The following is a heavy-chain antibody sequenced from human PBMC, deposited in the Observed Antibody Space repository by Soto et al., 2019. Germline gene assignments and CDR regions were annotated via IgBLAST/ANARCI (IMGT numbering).Heavy chain of an antibody. D-gene: IGHD2-15*01. CDR1: GGTFSSYA. J-gene: IGHJ5*02. CDR3: ARDRGYCSGGSCLHYWFDP. CDR2: IIPIFGTA. Sequence: SVKVSCKASGGTFSSYAISWVRQAPGQGLEWMGGIIPIFGTANYAQKFQGRVTITADESTSTAYMELSSLRSGDTAVYYCARDRGYCSGGSCLHYWFDPWGQGTLVTVSS. V-gene: IGHV1-69*13.